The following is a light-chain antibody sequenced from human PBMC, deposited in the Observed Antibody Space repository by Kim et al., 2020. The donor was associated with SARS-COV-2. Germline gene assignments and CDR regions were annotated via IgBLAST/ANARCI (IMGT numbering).Light chain of an antibody. V-gene: IGLV2-14*03. CDR2: DVS. Sequence: GQSITISCTATSSDVGAYDYLSWYQQHPGKAPTLMIYDVSERPSGVSYRFSGSKSGNTASLTISGLRAEDEADYYCSSCTSSSTWVFGGGTKVTVL. J-gene: IGLJ3*02. CDR1: SSDVGAYDY. CDR3: SSCTSSSTWV.